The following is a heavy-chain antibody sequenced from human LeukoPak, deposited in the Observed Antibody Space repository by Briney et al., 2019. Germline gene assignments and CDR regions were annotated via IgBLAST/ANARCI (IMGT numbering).Heavy chain of an antibody. CDR2: IYYSGST. CDR3: ARPSNTGDS. J-gene: IGHJ4*02. V-gene: IGHV4-30-4*01. Sequence: PSETLSLTCTVSGGSISNGDYYWSWIRQPPGKGLEWIGYIYYSGSTYYNPSLKSRVTISLDTSKNQFSLKLTSVTAADTAVYYCARPSNTGDSWGQGTLVTVSS. CDR1: GGSISNGDYY. D-gene: IGHD3-10*01.